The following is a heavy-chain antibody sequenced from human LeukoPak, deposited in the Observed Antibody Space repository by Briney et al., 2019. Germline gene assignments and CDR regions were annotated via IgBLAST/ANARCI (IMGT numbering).Heavy chain of an antibody. Sequence: PSETLSLTCTVSGYSISSGYYWGWIRQPPGQGLEWIGSIYHSGSTYYNPSLKSRVTISVDTSKNQFSLKLSSVTAADTAVYYCARAQTVVVVAATPDWFDPWGQGTLVTVSS. CDR1: GYSISSGYY. J-gene: IGHJ5*02. V-gene: IGHV4-38-2*02. CDR2: IYHSGST. CDR3: ARAQTVVVVAATPDWFDP. D-gene: IGHD2-15*01.